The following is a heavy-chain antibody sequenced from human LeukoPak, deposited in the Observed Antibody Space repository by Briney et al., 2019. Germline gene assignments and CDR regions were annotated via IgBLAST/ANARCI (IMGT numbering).Heavy chain of an antibody. CDR3: ARMGKVVPAAIPAAFDY. J-gene: IGHJ4*02. CDR2: ISGTGDST. Sequence: HSGGSLRLSCSASGFTFSSYAMSWVRQAPGKGLEWVSGISGTGDSTYNADSAKGRFTISRDNSKNTLYLQMNSLRAEDTAVYYCARMGKVVPAAIPAAFDYWGQGTLVTVSS. CDR1: GFTFSSYA. D-gene: IGHD2-2*02. V-gene: IGHV3-23*01.